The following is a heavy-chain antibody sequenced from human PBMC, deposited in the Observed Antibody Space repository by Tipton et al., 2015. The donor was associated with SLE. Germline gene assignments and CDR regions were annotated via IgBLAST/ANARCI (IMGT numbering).Heavy chain of an antibody. Sequence: TLSLTCTVSGGSISSYYWSWIRQPPGKGLEWIGYIYYSGSTNYNPPLKSRVTISVDTSKNQFSLKLSSVTAADTAVYYCARGRITMVRGVMVAFDIWGQGTMVTVSS. D-gene: IGHD3-10*01. CDR1: GGSISSYY. CDR3: ARGRITMVRGVMVAFDI. J-gene: IGHJ3*02. CDR2: IYYSGST. V-gene: IGHV4-59*01.